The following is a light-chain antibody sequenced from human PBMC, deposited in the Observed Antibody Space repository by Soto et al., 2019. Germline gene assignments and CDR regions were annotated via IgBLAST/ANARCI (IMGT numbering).Light chain of an antibody. CDR2: GTS. CDR1: QSVGGS. CDR3: QQYRNWPQGT. V-gene: IGKV3-15*01. Sequence: EIVMTQSPVTLSVSPGERATLSCRACQSVGGSLAWYQQKPGQAPRLLIYGTSTRATGIPARFSGSGSGSEFTLTISSLQSEDFAVYYCQQYRNWPQGTFGQGTQVEIK. J-gene: IGKJ1*01.